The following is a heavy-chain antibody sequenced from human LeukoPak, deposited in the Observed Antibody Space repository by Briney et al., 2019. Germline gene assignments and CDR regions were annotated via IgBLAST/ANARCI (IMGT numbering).Heavy chain of an antibody. CDR3: ASQIVATGGY. Sequence: PAGSLRLSCVASGFTFSTYGMNWVRQAPGKGLEWVAVICSDGSKKYYADSVKGRFAISRDNSKNTLYLQMNTLRAEDTAVYYCASQIVATGGYWGQGTLVTVSS. V-gene: IGHV3-33*01. J-gene: IGHJ4*02. D-gene: IGHD5-12*01. CDR2: ICSDGSKK. CDR1: GFTFSTYG.